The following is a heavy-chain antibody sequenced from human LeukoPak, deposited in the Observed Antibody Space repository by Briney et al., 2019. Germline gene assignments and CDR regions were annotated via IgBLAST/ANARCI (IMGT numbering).Heavy chain of an antibody. J-gene: IGHJ5*02. CDR2: INHSGST. Sequence: SETLSLTCAVYGGSFSGYYWSCIRQPPGKGLEWIGEINHSGSTNYNPSLKSRVTISVDTSKNQFSLKLSSVTAADTAVYYCARHAIALSLGYCSSTSCYGRTFRFDPWGQGTLVTVSS. D-gene: IGHD2-2*01. CDR3: ARHAIALSLGYCSSTSCYGRTFRFDP. CDR1: GGSFSGYY. V-gene: IGHV4-34*01.